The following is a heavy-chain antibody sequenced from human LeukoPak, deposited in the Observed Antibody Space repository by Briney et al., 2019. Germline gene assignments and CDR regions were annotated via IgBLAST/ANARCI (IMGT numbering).Heavy chain of an antibody. D-gene: IGHD1-26*01. Sequence: GGSLRLSCAASGFTFSSYSMNWVRQAPGKGLEWVSSISSSSSYIYYADSVKGRFTISRDNAKNSLYLQMNSLRAEDTAVYYCASGYLSGSTYYFDYWGQGTLVTVSS. CDR3: ASGYLSGSTYYFDY. CDR1: GFTFSSYS. J-gene: IGHJ4*02. V-gene: IGHV3-21*01. CDR2: ISSSSSYI.